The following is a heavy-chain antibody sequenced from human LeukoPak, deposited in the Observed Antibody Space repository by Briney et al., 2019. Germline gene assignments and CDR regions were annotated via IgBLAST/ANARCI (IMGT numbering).Heavy chain of an antibody. Sequence: PGGSLRLSCAASGFTFSSYGMHWVRQAPGKGLEWVAVISYDGSHKYYADSVKGRFTISRDNSKNTLYLQMNSLRAEDTAVYYCAKQADYYDSSGRDDYFDYWGQGTLVTVSS. CDR2: ISYDGSHK. CDR3: AKQADYYDSSGRDDYFDY. D-gene: IGHD3-22*01. CDR1: GFTFSSYG. J-gene: IGHJ4*02. V-gene: IGHV3-30*18.